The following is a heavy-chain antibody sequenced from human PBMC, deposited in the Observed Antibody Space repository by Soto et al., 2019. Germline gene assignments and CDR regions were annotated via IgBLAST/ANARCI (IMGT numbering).Heavy chain of an antibody. CDR3: ARAMGSSSGYYFDY. V-gene: IGHV4-4*02. CDR1: GGSISSSNW. CDR2: IYHSGST. Sequence: SETLSLTCAVSGGSISSSNWWSWVRQPPGKGLEWIGEIYHSGSTNYNPSLKSRVTISVDRSNNQFSLKLSSVTAADTAVYYCARAMGSSSGYYFDYWGQGTLVTVSS. D-gene: IGHD6-6*01. J-gene: IGHJ4*02.